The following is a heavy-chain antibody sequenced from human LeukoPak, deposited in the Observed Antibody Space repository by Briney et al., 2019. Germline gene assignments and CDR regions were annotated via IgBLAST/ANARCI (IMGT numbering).Heavy chain of an antibody. J-gene: IGHJ4*02. CDR2: IYYSGST. Sequence: KPSETLSLTCTVSGGSISSSSYYWGWIRQPPGKGLEWIGYIYYSGSTNYNPSLKSRVTISVDTSKNQFSLKLSSVTAADTAVYYCAKLRIYDSSIYYFDYWGQGTLVTVSS. D-gene: IGHD3-22*01. V-gene: IGHV4-61*05. CDR3: AKLRIYDSSIYYFDY. CDR1: GGSISSSSYY.